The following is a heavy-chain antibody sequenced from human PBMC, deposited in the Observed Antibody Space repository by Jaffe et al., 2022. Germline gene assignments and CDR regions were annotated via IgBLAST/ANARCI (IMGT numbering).Heavy chain of an antibody. CDR3: ARGPVLLWFGGIDY. Sequence: QVQLQQWGAGLLKPSETLSLTCAVYGGSFSGYYWSWIRQPPGKGLEWIGEINHSGSTNYNPSLKSRVTISVDTSKNQFSLKLSSVTAADTAVYYCARGPVLLWFGGIDYWGQGTLVTVSS. CDR2: INHSGST. D-gene: IGHD3-10*01. J-gene: IGHJ4*02. CDR1: GGSFSGYY. V-gene: IGHV4-34*01.